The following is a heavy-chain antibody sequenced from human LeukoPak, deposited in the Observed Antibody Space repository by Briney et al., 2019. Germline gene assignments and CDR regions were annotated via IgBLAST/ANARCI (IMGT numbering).Heavy chain of an antibody. CDR2: ISRSSSYI. V-gene: IGHV3-21*01. D-gene: IGHD5-12*01. J-gene: IGHJ5*02. CDR1: GFTFSGYT. Sequence: AGGSLRLSCAASGFTFSGYTMNWVRQAPGKGLEWVSSISRSSSYIYYADSMKGRLTISRDNAKNSLYLQMNSLRAEDTAVYYCARDRMTFSGYDTGCFDPWGQGTLVTVSS. CDR3: ARDRMTFSGYDTGCFDP.